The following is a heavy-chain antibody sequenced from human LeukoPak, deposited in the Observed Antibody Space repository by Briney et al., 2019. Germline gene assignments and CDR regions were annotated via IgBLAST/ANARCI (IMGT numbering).Heavy chain of an antibody. CDR2: ISSSGTVI. Sequence: GGSLRLSCAASGFTFSTYEMNWVRQAPGKGLEWVSYISSSGTVIYYADSVKGRFTISRDNAKKSLYLQMNSLRAEDTGVYYCAREPTIPYFDYWGQGTLVTVPS. D-gene: IGHD4/OR15-4a*01. J-gene: IGHJ4*02. CDR1: GFTFSTYE. CDR3: AREPTIPYFDY. V-gene: IGHV3-48*03.